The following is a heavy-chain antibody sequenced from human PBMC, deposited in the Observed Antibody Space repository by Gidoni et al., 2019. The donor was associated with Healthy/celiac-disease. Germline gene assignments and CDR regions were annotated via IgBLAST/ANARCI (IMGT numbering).Heavy chain of an antibody. CDR2: MSSSSSYI. V-gene: IGHV3-21*01. Sequence: EVQLVESGGGLVKPGGSLRLPCGASGFTLSSYSMNWVRQAPGKGLEWVSSMSSSSSYIYYADSVKGRFTISRDNAKNSLYLQMNSLRAEDTALYYCARDMAVAGPVEYWGQGTLVTVSS. D-gene: IGHD6-19*01. CDR3: ARDMAVAGPVEY. J-gene: IGHJ4*02. CDR1: GFTLSSYS.